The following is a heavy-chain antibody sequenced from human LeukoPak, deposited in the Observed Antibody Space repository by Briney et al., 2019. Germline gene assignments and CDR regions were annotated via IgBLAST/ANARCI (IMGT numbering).Heavy chain of an antibody. V-gene: IGHV4-39*07. CDR2: IYYSGST. Sequence: SETLSLTCTVSGGSISSSSYYWGWIRQPPGRGLEWIGSIYYSGSTYYNPSLKSRVTISVDTSKNQFSLNLNSVTAADTAVYFCARDEGSAYPFDYWGQGTLVTVSS. J-gene: IGHJ4*02. CDR3: ARDEGSAYPFDY. D-gene: IGHD3-22*01. CDR1: GGSISSSSYY.